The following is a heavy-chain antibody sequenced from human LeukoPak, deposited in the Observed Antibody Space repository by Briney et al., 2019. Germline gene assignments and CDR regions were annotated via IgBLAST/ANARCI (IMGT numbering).Heavy chain of an antibody. CDR3: ARSLGGEFGRHDY. J-gene: IGHJ4*02. D-gene: IGHD3-16*01. CDR2: ISYDGSNK. CDR1: GFTFSSYA. Sequence: GGSLRLSCAASGFTFSSYAMHWVRQAPGKGLEWVAVISYDGSNKYYADSVKGRFTISRDNSKNTLYLQMNSLRAEDTAVYYCARSLGGEFGRHDYWGQGTLVTVSS. V-gene: IGHV3-30-3*01.